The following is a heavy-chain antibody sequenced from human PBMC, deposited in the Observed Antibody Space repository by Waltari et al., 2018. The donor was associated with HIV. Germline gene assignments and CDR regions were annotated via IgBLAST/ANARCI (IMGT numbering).Heavy chain of an antibody. CDR1: GGSISSYY. J-gene: IGHJ2*01. Sequence: QVQLQESCPGLVKPSETLSLTCTVSGGSISSYYWTWIRQPPGKGMEWIGYIYYSGGTNYNPSLKSRVTISVDTSKNQFALKLSSVTAADTAVYYCARLVSQRGTVPYYYWYVDLGGRGTLVTVSS. CDR3: ARLVSQRGTVPYYYWYVDL. V-gene: IGHV4-59*08. D-gene: IGHD7-27*01. CDR2: IYYSGGT.